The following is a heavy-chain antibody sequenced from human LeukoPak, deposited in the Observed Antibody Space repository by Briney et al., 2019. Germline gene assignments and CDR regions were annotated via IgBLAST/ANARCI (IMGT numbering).Heavy chain of an antibody. J-gene: IGHJ3*02. V-gene: IGHV5-51*01. D-gene: IGHD2-2*01. CDR3: ARQRYCSSTSCLKGLDAFDI. Sequence: GESLQISSKGSGYSFTSYWIGWVRQMPVKGLVWMGIIYPGDSDTRYSPSFQGQVTISADKSISTAYLQWSSLKASDTAMYYCARQRYCSSTSCLKGLDAFDIWGQGTMVTVSS. CDR1: GYSFTSYW. CDR2: IYPGDSDT.